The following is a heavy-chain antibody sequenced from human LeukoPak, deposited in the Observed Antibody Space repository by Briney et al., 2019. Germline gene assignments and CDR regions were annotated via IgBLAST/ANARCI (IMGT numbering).Heavy chain of an antibody. CDR3: ARQFTGLDY. V-gene: IGHV4-39*01. CDR1: GGSISSSSYY. D-gene: IGHD2-8*02. Sequence: SETLSLTCTVSGGSISSSSYYWGWIRQPPGKGLEWIGSIYYSGSTYYNPSLKSRVTISVDTSKNQFSLKLSSATAADTAVYYCARQFTGLDYWGQGTLVTVSS. J-gene: IGHJ4*02. CDR2: IYYSGST.